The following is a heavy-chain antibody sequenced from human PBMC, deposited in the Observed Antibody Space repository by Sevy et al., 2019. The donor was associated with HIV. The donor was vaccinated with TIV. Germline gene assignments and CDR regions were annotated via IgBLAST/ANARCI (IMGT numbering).Heavy chain of an antibody. CDR1: GFTFSSYW. V-gene: IGHV3-7*03. J-gene: IGHJ3*02. CDR3: ARDARYCSSTSCYSLGAFDI. CDR2: IKQDGSEK. D-gene: IGHD2-2*01. Sequence: PGGSLRLSCAASGFTFSSYWMSWVRQAPGKGLEWVANIKQDGSEKYYVDSVKGRFTISRDNAKNSLYLQMNSLRAEDTAVYYCARDARYCSSTSCYSLGAFDIWGQGTMVTVSS.